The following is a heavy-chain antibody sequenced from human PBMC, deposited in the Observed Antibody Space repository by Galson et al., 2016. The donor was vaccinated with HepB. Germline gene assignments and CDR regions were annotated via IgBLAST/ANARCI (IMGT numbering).Heavy chain of an antibody. Sequence: SLRLSCAASGFTFTSYAMSWVRQAPGRGLEWVSSISRTSTYMYYADPVKGRFTISRDNAKNSHYLQMNSLRAEDTAVYYGARDPGIAASNRVGVNAFEIWGQGTMVTVSS. J-gene: IGHJ3*02. CDR2: ISRTSTYM. CDR3: ARDPGIAASNRVGVNAFEI. CDR1: GFTFTSYA. D-gene: IGHD6-13*01. V-gene: IGHV3-21*01.